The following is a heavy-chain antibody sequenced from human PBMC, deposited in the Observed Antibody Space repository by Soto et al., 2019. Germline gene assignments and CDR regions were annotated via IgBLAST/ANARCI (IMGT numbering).Heavy chain of an antibody. D-gene: IGHD6-13*01. V-gene: IGHV3-7*01. CDR3: ARVTLPPHYSSSWYGFDY. CDR1: GFTFSSYW. Sequence: QPGGSLRLSCAASGFTFSSYWMSWVRQAPGKGLEWVANIKQDGSEKYYVDSVKGRFTISRDNAKNSLYLQMNSLRAEDTAVYYCARVTLPPHYSSSWYGFDYWGQGTLVTVSS. CDR2: IKQDGSEK. J-gene: IGHJ4*02.